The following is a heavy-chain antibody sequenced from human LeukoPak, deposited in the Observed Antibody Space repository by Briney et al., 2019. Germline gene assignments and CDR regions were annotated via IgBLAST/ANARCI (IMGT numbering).Heavy chain of an antibody. Sequence: PGGSLRLSCAASGFTFGDYAIHWVRQAPGKGLEWVSLIRGHGSSTYYADFVKGRFTISRDNNKNSLYLQMNSLKTADTALYFCARDPHPAYGDCVVLDSWGQGTLVTVSS. CDR1: GFTFGDYA. CDR2: IRGHGSST. CDR3: ARDPHPAYGDCVVLDS. J-gene: IGHJ4*02. D-gene: IGHD4-17*01. V-gene: IGHV3-43*02.